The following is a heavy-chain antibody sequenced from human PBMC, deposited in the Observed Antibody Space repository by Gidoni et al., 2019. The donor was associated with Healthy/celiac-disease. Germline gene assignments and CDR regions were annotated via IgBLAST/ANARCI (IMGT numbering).Heavy chain of an antibody. Sequence: QVQLQESGPGLVKPSQTLSITCTVSGGSISSGAYYWSWIRQHPGKGRDWIGYIYYSGSTYYNPSLKSRVIISVDTSKNQFYLKLSSVTAADTAVYYCARDSWRYGEGAFDIWGQGTMVTVSS. CDR1: GGSISSGAYY. CDR2: IYYSGST. J-gene: IGHJ3*02. V-gene: IGHV4-31*03. D-gene: IGHD4-17*01. CDR3: ARDSWRYGEGAFDI.